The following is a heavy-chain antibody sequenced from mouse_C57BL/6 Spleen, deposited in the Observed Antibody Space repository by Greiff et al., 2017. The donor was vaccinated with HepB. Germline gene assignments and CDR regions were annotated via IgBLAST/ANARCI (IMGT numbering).Heavy chain of an antibody. D-gene: IGHD2-1*01. CDR3: ANDGNSAMDY. V-gene: IGHV1-50*01. CDR2: IDPSDSYT. Sequence: QVQLQQPGAELVKPGASVKLSCKASGYTFTSYWMQWVKQRPGQGLEWIGEIDPSDSYTNYNQKFKGKATLTVDTSSSTAYMQLSSLTSEDSAVYYCANDGNSAMDYWGQGTSVTVSS. J-gene: IGHJ4*01. CDR1: GYTFTSYW.